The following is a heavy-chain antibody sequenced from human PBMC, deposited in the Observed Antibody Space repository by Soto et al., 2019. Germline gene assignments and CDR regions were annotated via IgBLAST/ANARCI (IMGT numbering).Heavy chain of an antibody. Sequence: PGGSLRLSCAASGFTFSSYSMNWVRQAPGKGLEWVSSISSSSSYIHYADSVKGRFTISRDNAKNSLYLQMNSLRAEDTAVYYCARDQYCSSTSCYSDLFDYFDYWGQGTLVTVSS. J-gene: IGHJ4*02. CDR1: GFTFSSYS. V-gene: IGHV3-21*01. CDR3: ARDQYCSSTSCYSDLFDYFDY. D-gene: IGHD2-2*02. CDR2: ISSSSSYI.